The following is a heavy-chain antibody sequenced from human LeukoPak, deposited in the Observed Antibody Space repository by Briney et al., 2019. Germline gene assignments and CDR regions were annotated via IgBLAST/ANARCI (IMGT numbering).Heavy chain of an antibody. Sequence: GGSLRLSCAASGFTFSSYGIHCVRQAPGKGLEWVAVIWYDGSNKYYADSVKGRFTISRDNSKNTLYLQMNSLRAEDTALYHCARELSPVVKYYFEYWGQGTLVTVSP. CDR1: GFTFSSYG. CDR2: IWYDGSNK. V-gene: IGHV3-33*01. J-gene: IGHJ4*02. D-gene: IGHD3-22*01. CDR3: ARELSPVVKYYFEY.